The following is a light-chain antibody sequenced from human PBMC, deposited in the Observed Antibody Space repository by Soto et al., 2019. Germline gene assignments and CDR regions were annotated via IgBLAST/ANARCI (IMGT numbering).Light chain of an antibody. CDR1: QSIMSW. Sequence: DIQMTQSPSTLSASVGDRVTITCRASQSIMSWLAWYQQKPGKAPKLLIYKASDLDVGVPSRFNGSGSGTEFTLTISSLQSDDVATYCCQQYNAYSPCTFAQGTMFEIK. V-gene: IGKV1-5*03. J-gene: IGKJ1*01. CDR3: QQYNAYSPCT. CDR2: KAS.